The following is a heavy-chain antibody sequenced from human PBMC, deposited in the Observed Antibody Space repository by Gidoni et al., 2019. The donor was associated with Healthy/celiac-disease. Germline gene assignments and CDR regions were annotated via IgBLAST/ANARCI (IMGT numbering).Heavy chain of an antibody. D-gene: IGHD3-10*01. CDR2: ISSSSSTI. CDR1: GFTFSSYS. J-gene: IGHJ4*02. V-gene: IGHV3-48*01. CDR3: ARDVALWFGESHFDY. Sequence: EVQLVESGGGLVQPGGYLRLSCAASGFTFSSYSMNWVRQAPGNGLEWFSYISSSSSTIYYADSVKGRFTISRDNAKNSLYLQMNSLRADDTAVYYCARDVALWFGESHFDYWGQGTLVTVSS.